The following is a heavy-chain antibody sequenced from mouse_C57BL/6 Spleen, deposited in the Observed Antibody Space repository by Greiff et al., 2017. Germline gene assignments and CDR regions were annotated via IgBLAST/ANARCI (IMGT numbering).Heavy chain of an antibody. Sequence: QVQLQQSGAELVKPGASVKISCKASGYAFSSYWMNWVQQRPGKGLEWIGQIYPGDGDTNYNGKFKGKATLTADKSSSTSYMQLSSLTSEDAAVYFCARGAYYYGLDYWGQGTTLTVSS. D-gene: IGHD1-1*01. V-gene: IGHV1-80*01. CDR3: ARGAYYYGLDY. CDR2: IYPGDGDT. CDR1: GYAFSSYW. J-gene: IGHJ2*01.